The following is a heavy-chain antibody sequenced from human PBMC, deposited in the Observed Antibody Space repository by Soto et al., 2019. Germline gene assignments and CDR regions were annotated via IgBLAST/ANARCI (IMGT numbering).Heavy chain of an antibody. J-gene: IGHJ4*02. V-gene: IGHV1-18*01. CDR1: GYTFTSYG. CDR3: ARALYYYDNSGLAF. CDR2: INIYGGGT. Sequence: QVHLEQSGPEVKKPGASVKVSCKASGYTFTSYGISWVRLAPGQGLEWMGWINIYGGGTNYAQKYQDRVTMXRXTPXNTVYLEMRSLTSDDTAIYYCARALYYYDNSGLAFWGQGTLVTVSS. D-gene: IGHD3-22*01.